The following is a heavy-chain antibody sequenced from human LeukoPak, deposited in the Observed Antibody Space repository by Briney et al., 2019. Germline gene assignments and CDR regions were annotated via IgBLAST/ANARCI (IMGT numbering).Heavy chain of an antibody. J-gene: IGHJ4*02. CDR2: ISGSGDST. Sequence: GSLRLSCAASGFTFSSYWMNWVRQAPGKGLEWVSGISGSGDSTYYADSVKGRFTISRDNSKNTLYLQMNSLRVEDTAAYYCAKVRAPSGWFNSDYWGQGTLVTVSS. CDR1: GFTFSSYW. D-gene: IGHD6-19*01. V-gene: IGHV3-23*01. CDR3: AKVRAPSGWFNSDY.